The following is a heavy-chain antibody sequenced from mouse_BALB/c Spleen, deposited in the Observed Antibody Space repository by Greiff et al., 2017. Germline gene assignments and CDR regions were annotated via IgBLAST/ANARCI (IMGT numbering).Heavy chain of an antibody. Sequence: EVQVVESGGGLVQPGGSRKLSCAASGFTFSSFGMHWVRQAPEKGLEWVAYISSGSSTIYYADTVKGRFTISRDNPKNTLFLQMTSLRSEDTAMYYCARGDYDFFAYWGQGTLVTVSA. CDR3: ARGDYDFFAY. V-gene: IGHV5-17*02. CDR1: GFTFSSFG. J-gene: IGHJ3*01. D-gene: IGHD2-4*01. CDR2: ISSGSSTI.